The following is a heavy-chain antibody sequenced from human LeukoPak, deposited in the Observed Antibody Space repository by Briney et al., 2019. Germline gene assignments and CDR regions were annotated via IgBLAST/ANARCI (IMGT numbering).Heavy chain of an antibody. CDR3: ASFVVVPAASVY. J-gene: IGHJ4*02. D-gene: IGHD2-2*01. CDR1: GYTFTCYY. CDR2: INPSGGST. Sequence: ASVKVSCKASGYTFTCYYMHWVRQAPGQGLEWMGIINPSGGSTSYAQKFQGRVTMTRDTSTSTVYMELSSLRSEDTAVYYCASFVVVPAASVYWGQGTLVTVSS. V-gene: IGHV1-46*03.